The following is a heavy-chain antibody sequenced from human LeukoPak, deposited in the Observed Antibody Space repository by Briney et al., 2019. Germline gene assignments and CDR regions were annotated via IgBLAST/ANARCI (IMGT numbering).Heavy chain of an antibody. CDR2: ISGSGGST. V-gene: IGHV3-23*01. J-gene: IGHJ4*02. CDR1: GFTFSSYA. D-gene: IGHD2-2*01. CDR3: AKDPLIVVVPAAMEYFDY. Sequence: GGSLRLSCAASGFTFSSYAMSWVRQAPGKGLEWVSAISGSGGSTYYADSVKGRFTISRDNSKNTLYLQVNSLRAEDTAVYYCAKDPLIVVVPAAMEYFDYWGQGTLVTVSS.